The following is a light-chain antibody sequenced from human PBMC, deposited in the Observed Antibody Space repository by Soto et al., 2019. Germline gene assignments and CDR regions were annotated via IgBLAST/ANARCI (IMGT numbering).Light chain of an antibody. CDR2: KSS. CDR3: QYYSSYWT. CDR1: QDVDKW. J-gene: IGKJ1*01. Sequence: ILMSQSPSSLSASVGDTVTITCRASQDVDKWLAWYQQKPGKAPKLLIYKSSTLIGGVPSRFSAFGSGTEYTLSISGLQPEDVATYYCQYYSSYWTSGQGTMVEIK. V-gene: IGKV1-5*03.